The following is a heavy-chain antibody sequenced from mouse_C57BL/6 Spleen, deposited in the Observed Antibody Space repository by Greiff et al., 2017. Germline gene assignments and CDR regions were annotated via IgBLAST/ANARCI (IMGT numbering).Heavy chain of an antibody. J-gene: IGHJ1*03. CDR2: SRNKANDYTT. V-gene: IGHV7-1*01. CDR1: GFTFSDFY. CDR3: ARDAWWGYFDV. Sequence: EVKLVESGGGLVQSGRSLRLSCATSGFTFSDFYMEWVRQAPGKGLEWIAASRNKANDYTTEYSASVKGRFIVSRDTSQSILYLQMNALRAEDTAIYYCARDAWWGYFDVWGTGTTVTVSS. D-gene: IGHD1-1*02.